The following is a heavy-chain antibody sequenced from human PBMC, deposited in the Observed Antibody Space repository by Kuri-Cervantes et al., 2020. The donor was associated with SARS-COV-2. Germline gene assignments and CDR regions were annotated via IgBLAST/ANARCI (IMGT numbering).Heavy chain of an antibody. CDR2: ISDGGSNK. V-gene: IGHV3-30*18. J-gene: IGHJ4*02. Sequence: GESLKISCTASVFTLSSFAMHWVRQAPGKGLEWVAVISDGGSNKFYSDSVRGRFTISRDNSKNTLYLQMDSLRVEDTAVYYCVKDFWSGYPTYYFDYWGQGTQVTVSS. CDR1: VFTLSSFA. D-gene: IGHD3-3*01. CDR3: VKDFWSGYPTYYFDY.